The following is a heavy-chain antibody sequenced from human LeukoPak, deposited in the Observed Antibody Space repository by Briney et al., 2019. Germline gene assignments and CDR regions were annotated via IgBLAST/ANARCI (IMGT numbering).Heavy chain of an antibody. D-gene: IGHD2-15*01. Sequence: PGGSLRLSCAASGFTFSSYVMSWVRQAPGKGLEWVSAISGGGGSTYYADSVKGRITISRDNAKNSLYLQMNSLRAEDTAVYYCARASQSLLLRAPFDIWGQGTVVTVSS. J-gene: IGHJ3*02. CDR3: ARASQSLLLRAPFDI. CDR2: ISGGGGST. V-gene: IGHV3-23*01. CDR1: GFTFSSYV.